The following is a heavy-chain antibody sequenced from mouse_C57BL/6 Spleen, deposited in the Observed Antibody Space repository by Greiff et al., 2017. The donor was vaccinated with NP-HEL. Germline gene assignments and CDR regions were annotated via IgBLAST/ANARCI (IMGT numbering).Heavy chain of an antibody. CDR3: ATHYYGSSPYYCDY. Sequence: QVQLQQPGAELVKPGASVKLSCKASGYTFTSYWMHWVKQRPGQGLEWIGMIHPNSGSTNYNEKFKSKATLTVDKSSSTAYMQLSSLTSEDSAVYYCATHYYGSSPYYCDYWGQGTTRTVSS. J-gene: IGHJ2*01. D-gene: IGHD1-1*01. CDR2: IHPNSGST. V-gene: IGHV1-64*01. CDR1: GYTFTSYW.